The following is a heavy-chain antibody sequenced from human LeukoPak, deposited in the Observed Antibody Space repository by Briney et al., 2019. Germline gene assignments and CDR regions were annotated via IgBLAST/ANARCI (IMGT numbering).Heavy chain of an antibody. CDR2: IIPILGIA. D-gene: IGHD3-3*01. CDR3: ARGLRDDFWSGYHYYFDY. J-gene: IGHJ4*02. Sequence: SVKVSCKASGYTFTSYGISWVRQAPGQGLEWMGRIIPILGIANYAQKFQGRVTITADKSTSTAYMELSSLRSEDTAVYYCARGLRDDFWSGYHYYFDYWGQGTLVTVSS. V-gene: IGHV1-69*04. CDR1: GYTFTSYG.